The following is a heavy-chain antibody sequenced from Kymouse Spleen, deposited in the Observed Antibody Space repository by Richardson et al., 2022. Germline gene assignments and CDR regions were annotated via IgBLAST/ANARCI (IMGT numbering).Heavy chain of an antibody. V-gene: IGHV3-33*01. D-gene: IGHD6-6*01. J-gene: IGHJ4*02. Sequence: QVQLVESGGGVVQPGRSLRLSCAASGFTFSSYGMHWVRQAPGKGLEWVAVIWYDGSNKYYADSVKGRFTISRDNSKNTLYLQMNSLRAEDTAVYYCARQPEQYSSSSYYFDYWGQGTLVTVSS. CDR3: ARQPEQYSSSSYYFDY. CDR2: IWYDGSNK. CDR1: GFTFSSYG.